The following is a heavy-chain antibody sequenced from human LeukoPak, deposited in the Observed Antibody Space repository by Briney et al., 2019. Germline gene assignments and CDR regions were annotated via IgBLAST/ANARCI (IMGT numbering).Heavy chain of an antibody. Sequence: GGSLRLSCAASGFPFSSYSMNWARQAPGKGLEWVSSISSSSSYIYYADSVKGRFTISRDNAKNSLYLQMNSLRAEDTAVYYCASGLSRAPLDYWGQGTLVTVSS. D-gene: IGHD2/OR15-2a*01. CDR2: ISSSSSYI. J-gene: IGHJ4*02. CDR3: ASGLSRAPLDY. CDR1: GFPFSSYS. V-gene: IGHV3-21*01.